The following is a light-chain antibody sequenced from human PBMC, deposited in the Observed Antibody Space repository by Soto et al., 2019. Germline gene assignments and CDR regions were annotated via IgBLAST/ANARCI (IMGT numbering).Light chain of an antibody. CDR3: QQYDNSVWT. V-gene: IGKV3-15*01. CDR1: QSVSSN. CDR2: GAS. J-gene: IGKJ1*01. Sequence: EIVLTQSPATLSVSPGERATLSCRASQSVSSNLAWYQQKPGQAPRLLIHGASTRATGIPDRFSGSGSGTDFTLTISRLEPEDLAVYYCQQYDNSVWTFGQGTKVDIK.